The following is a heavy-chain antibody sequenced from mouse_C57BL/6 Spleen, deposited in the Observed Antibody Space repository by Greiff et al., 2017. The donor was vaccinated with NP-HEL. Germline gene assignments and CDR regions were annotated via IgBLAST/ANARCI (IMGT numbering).Heavy chain of an antibody. V-gene: IGHV3-6*01. J-gene: IGHJ1*03. CDR1: GYSITSGYY. CDR3: ARVDYYWYFDV. D-gene: IGHD1-1*02. CDR2: ISYDGSN. Sequence: EVQRVESGPGLVKPSQSLSLTCSVTGYSITSGYYWNWIRQFPGNKLEWMGYISYDGSNNYNPSLKNRISITRDTSKNQFFLKLNSVTTEDTATYYCARVDYYWYFDVWGTGTTVTVSS.